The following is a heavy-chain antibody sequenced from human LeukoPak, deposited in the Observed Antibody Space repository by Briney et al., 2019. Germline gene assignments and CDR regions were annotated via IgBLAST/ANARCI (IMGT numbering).Heavy chain of an antibody. V-gene: IGHV3-48*04. J-gene: IGHJ4*02. D-gene: IGHD6-13*01. Sequence: GGSLRLSCAASGFTFSSYSMNWVRQAPGKGLEWVSYISSSSSTIYYADSVKGRFTISRDNAKNSLYLQMNSLRAEDTAVYYCARDLPTAADDYWGQGTLVTVSS. CDR2: ISSSSSTI. CDR1: GFTFSSYS. CDR3: ARDLPTAADDY.